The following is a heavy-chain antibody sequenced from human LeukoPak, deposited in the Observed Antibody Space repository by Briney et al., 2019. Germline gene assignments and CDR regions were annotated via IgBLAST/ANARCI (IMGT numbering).Heavy chain of an antibody. V-gene: IGHV3-64*02. J-gene: IGHJ4*02. CDR3: ARGQLRDIVGPFDY. CDR2: ISSNGGST. CDR1: GFTFSNYA. D-gene: IGHD5-12*01. Sequence: GGSLRLSCAASGFTFSNYAMHWVRQAPGEGLEYVSAISSNGGSTYYADSVKGRFTISRDNSKNTLNLQMNSLRAEDTAVYYCARGQLRDIVGPFDYWGQGTLVTVSS.